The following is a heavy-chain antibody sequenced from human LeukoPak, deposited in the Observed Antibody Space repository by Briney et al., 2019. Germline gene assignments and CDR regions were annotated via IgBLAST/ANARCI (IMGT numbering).Heavy chain of an antibody. CDR2: ISPGNSDT. D-gene: IGHD6-13*01. V-gene: IGHV5-51*01. Sequence: GESLRISCKCSGYSFTSYWIGWVRQMPGKGLEWMGIISPGNSDTRYSPSFQGQVSISADKSISTAYLQWSSLKASDTAMYYCARRPPTSSSWYPGAFDIWGQGTMVTVSS. CDR3: ARRPPTSSSWYPGAFDI. CDR1: GYSFTSYW. J-gene: IGHJ3*02.